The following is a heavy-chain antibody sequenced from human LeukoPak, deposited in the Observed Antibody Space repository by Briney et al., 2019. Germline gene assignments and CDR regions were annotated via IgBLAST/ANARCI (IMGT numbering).Heavy chain of an antibody. D-gene: IGHD2-15*01. Sequence: GGSLRLSCAASGFTFSTYAMSWVRQAPGKGLEWVSAISGSGGSTYYADSVKGRFTISRDNSKNTLYLQMNSLRAEDTAVYYCAKVEDIVVVVATFYFDYWGQGTLVTVSS. V-gene: IGHV3-23*01. CDR3: AKVEDIVVVVATFYFDY. CDR2: ISGSGGST. J-gene: IGHJ4*02. CDR1: GFTFSTYA.